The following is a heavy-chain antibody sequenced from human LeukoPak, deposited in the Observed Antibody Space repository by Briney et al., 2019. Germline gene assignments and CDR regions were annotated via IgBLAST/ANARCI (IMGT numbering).Heavy chain of an antibody. CDR2: IIPILGIA. J-gene: IGHJ5*02. CDR3: ARSSYDSSGYYWFDP. V-gene: IGHV1-69*04. CDR1: GGTFSSYA. D-gene: IGHD3-22*01. Sequence: SVKVSCKASGGTFSSYAISWVRQAPGQGLEWMGRIIPILGIANYAQRFQGRVTITADKSTSTAYMELSSLRSEDTAVYYFARSSYDSSGYYWFDPWGQGTLVTVSS.